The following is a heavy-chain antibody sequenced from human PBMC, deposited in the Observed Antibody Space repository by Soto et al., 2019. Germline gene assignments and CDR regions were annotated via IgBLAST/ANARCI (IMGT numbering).Heavy chain of an antibody. CDR3: AAGYYYDSSGYYHYYFDY. V-gene: IGHV1-58*02. Sequence: VKVSCKASGFTCTSSAMQWVRQARGPRLEWIGWIVVGSGNTNYAQKFQERVTITRDMSTSTAYMELSSLRSEDTAVYYCAAGYYYDSSGYYHYYFDYWGQGTLVTVSS. J-gene: IGHJ4*02. CDR2: IVVGSGNT. D-gene: IGHD3-22*01. CDR1: GFTCTSSA.